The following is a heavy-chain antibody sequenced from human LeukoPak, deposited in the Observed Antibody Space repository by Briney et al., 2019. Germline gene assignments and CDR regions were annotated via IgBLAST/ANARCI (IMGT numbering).Heavy chain of an antibody. CDR1: GFTFSSYW. D-gene: IGHD7-27*01. CDR3: ARIKTTGTGDAFDI. V-gene: IGHV3-30*03. J-gene: IGHJ4*02. Sequence: GGSLKLSCAASGFTFSSYWMHWVRQAPGQGLEWVAIISQDGSEKYYADSVRGRFTISRDNSKNTLFLQMNSLRAEDTAVYYCARIKTTGTGDAFDIWGQGIQVTVSS. CDR2: ISQDGSEK.